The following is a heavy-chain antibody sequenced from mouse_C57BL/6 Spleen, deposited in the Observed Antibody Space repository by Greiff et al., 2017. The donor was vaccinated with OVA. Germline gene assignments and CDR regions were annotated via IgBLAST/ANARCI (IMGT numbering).Heavy chain of an antibody. V-gene: IGHV1-26*01. Sequence: VQLQQSGPELVKPGASVKISCKASGYTFTDYYMNWVKQSHGKSLEWIGDINPNNGGTSYNQKFKGKATLTVDKSSSTAYMELRSLTSEDSAVYYCARRANWDDYFDYWGQGTTLTVSS. CDR2: INPNNGGT. D-gene: IGHD4-1*01. CDR3: ARRANWDDYFDY. CDR1: GYTFTDYY. J-gene: IGHJ2*01.